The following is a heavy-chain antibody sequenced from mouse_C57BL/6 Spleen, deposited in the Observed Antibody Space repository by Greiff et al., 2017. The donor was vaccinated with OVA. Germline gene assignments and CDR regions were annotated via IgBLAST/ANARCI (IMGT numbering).Heavy chain of an antibody. CDR3: ARGITTVVAPFDY. Sequence: EVKLQESGPVLVKPGASVKMSCKASGYTFTDYYMNWVKQSHGKSLEWIGVINPYNGGTSYNQKFKGKATLTVDKSSSTAYMELNSLTSEDSAVYYCARGITTVVAPFDYWGQGTTLTVSS. CDR2: INPYNGGT. J-gene: IGHJ2*01. CDR1: GYTFTDYY. V-gene: IGHV1-19*01. D-gene: IGHD1-1*01.